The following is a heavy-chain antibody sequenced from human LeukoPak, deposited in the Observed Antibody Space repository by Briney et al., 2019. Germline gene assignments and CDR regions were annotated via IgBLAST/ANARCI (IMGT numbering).Heavy chain of an antibody. Sequence: SETLSLTCAVYGGSFSGYYWSWIRQPPGKGLEWIGEINHSGSTNYNPSLKSRVTISVDTSKNQFSLKLSSVTAADTAVYYCARGDGSWALDIWGQGTMVTVSS. CDR1: GGSFSGYY. J-gene: IGHJ3*02. V-gene: IGHV4-34*01. D-gene: IGHD5-24*01. CDR2: INHSGST. CDR3: ARGDGSWALDI.